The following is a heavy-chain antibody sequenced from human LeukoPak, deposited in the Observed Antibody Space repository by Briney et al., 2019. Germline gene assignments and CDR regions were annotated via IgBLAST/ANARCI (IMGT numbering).Heavy chain of an antibody. CDR3: ARVGGGDGSGWSTTDY. CDR1: GFTFSSYS. CDR2: INQDGSEK. J-gene: IGHJ4*02. D-gene: IGHD6-19*01. V-gene: IGHV3-7*04. Sequence: GGSLRLSCAASGFTFSSYSMSWVRQAPGKGLEWVANINQDGSEKYDVDSAKGRFTISRDNAKNSLYLQMNSLRVEDTAMYYCARVGGGDGSGWSTTDYWGQGTLVTISS.